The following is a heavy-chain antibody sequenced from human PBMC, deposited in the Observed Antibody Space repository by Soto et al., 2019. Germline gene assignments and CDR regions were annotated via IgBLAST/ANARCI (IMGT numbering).Heavy chain of an antibody. J-gene: IGHJ3*02. V-gene: IGHV1-69*13. D-gene: IGHD3-22*01. CDR3: ARDSPYYYDSSGPFDI. Sequence: SVKVSCKASGGTFSSYAISCVRQAPGQGLEWMGGIIPIFGTANYAQKFQGRVTITADESTSTAYMELSSLRSEDTAVYYRARDSPYYYDSSGPFDIWGQGTVVTVSS. CDR2: IIPIFGTA. CDR1: GGTFSSYA.